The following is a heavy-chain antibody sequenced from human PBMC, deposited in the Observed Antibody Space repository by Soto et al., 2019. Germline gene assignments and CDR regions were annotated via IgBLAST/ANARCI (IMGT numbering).Heavy chain of an antibody. CDR2: MNPNSGDT. Sequence: QVQLVQSGAEVKMPGASVKVSCKASGYTFTSYEINWVRQATGQGLEWMGWMNPNSGDTGYAQKFQGRVTMTRNTSISTAYMELSSLRSEDTAVYYCARGELLWFGELLRWGQGTLVTVSS. D-gene: IGHD3-10*01. CDR1: GYTFTSYE. V-gene: IGHV1-8*01. CDR3: ARGELLWFGELLR. J-gene: IGHJ4*02.